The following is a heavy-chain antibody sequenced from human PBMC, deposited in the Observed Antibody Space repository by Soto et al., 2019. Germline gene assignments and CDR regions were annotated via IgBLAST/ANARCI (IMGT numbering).Heavy chain of an antibody. CDR1: GFTFSSDS. J-gene: IGHJ6*02. D-gene: IGHD3-10*01. CDR3: ARAAWFGELPTYYYYGMDV. CDR2: ISSSSSYI. V-gene: IGHV3-21*01. Sequence: TGGSLRLSCAASGFTFSSDSMNWVRQAPGKGLEWVSSISSSSSYIYYADSVKGRFTISRDNAKDSLYLQMNSLRAEDTAVYYCARAAWFGELPTYYYYGMDVWGQGTTVTVSS.